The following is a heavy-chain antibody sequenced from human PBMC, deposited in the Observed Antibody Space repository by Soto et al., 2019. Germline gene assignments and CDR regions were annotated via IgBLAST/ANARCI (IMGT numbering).Heavy chain of an antibody. CDR2: XXXXXXX. Sequence: SETLXXXCTVSGGSIINGDYYWSWIRQSPXXGLXXXXXXXXXXXXXXXXSXKGRLTTSLDTSKNQLSLHLSSVTAADTAVYYCARVGTIFGIVSNNWFDPWGQGILVTVSS. D-gene: IGHD3-3*01. CDR1: GGSIINGDYY. J-gene: IGHJ5*02. V-gene: IGHV4-30-4*01. CDR3: ARVGTIFGIVSNNWFDP.